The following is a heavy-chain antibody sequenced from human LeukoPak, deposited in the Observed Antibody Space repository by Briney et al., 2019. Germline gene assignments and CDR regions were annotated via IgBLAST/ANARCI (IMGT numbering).Heavy chain of an antibody. CDR3: ARGGITMVRGALAYYFDY. CDR1: GFTFSSYW. D-gene: IGHD3-10*01. Sequence: GGSLRLSCAASGFTFSSYWMNWVRQAPGKGLEWVANIKQDGSEKYYVDSVKGRFTISRDNAKNSLYLQMNSLRAGDTAVYYCARGGITMVRGALAYYFDYWGQGTLVTVSS. V-gene: IGHV3-7*04. CDR2: IKQDGSEK. J-gene: IGHJ4*02.